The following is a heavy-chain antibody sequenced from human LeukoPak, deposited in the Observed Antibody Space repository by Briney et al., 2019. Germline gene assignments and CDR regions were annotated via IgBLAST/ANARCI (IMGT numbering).Heavy chain of an antibody. CDR3: ARDCGYQCLFDY. Sequence: AAVKVSCKASGYTFTNYGISWVRQAPAQGLEWMGWICGYNGNTNYAQKSQGRVTMTTDTSTNAAHMELRSLRSDDTAVYYCARDCGYQCLFDYWGQGTLVTVSS. D-gene: IGHD5-12*01. CDR2: ICGYNGNT. J-gene: IGHJ4*02. V-gene: IGHV1-18*01. CDR1: GYTFTNYG.